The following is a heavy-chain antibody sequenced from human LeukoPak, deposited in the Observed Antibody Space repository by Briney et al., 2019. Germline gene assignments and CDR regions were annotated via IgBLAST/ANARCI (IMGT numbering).Heavy chain of an antibody. D-gene: IGHD6-6*01. CDR1: GYSITSGYY. CDR3: ARDPVGGRPRDC. J-gene: IGHJ4*02. CDR2: ISHSGST. Sequence: SETLSLTCTVSGYSITSGYYWGWIRQSPGKGLEWIGSISHSGSTNYNPSLKSRVTISVDTSKNQFSLKLSSVTAADTAVYYCARDPVGGRPRDCWGQGTLVTVSS. V-gene: IGHV4-38-2*02.